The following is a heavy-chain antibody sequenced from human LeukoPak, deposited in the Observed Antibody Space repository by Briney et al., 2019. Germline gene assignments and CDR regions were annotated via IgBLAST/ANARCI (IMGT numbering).Heavy chain of an antibody. Sequence: SETLSLTCTVSGGSISSGSYYWSWIRQPPGKGLEWIGEINHSGSTNYNPSLKSRVTISVDTSKNQFSLKLSSVTAADTAVYYCASRAPLVGFDYWGQGTLVTVSS. V-gene: IGHV4-39*07. D-gene: IGHD2-8*02. CDR3: ASRAPLVGFDY. J-gene: IGHJ4*02. CDR2: INHSGST. CDR1: GGSISSGSYY.